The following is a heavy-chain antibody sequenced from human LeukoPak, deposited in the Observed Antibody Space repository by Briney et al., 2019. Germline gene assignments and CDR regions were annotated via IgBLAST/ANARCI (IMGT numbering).Heavy chain of an antibody. CDR2: IKQDGSEK. CDR3: AKGASPRSGPTFDY. J-gene: IGHJ4*02. D-gene: IGHD6-19*01. CDR1: GFTFSSYW. Sequence: PGGSLRLSCAASGFTFSSYWMSWVRQAPGKGLEWVANIKQDGSEKYYVDSVKGRFTISRDNAKNSLYLQMNSLRAEDTALYYCAKGASPRSGPTFDYWGQGTLVTVSS. V-gene: IGHV3-7*03.